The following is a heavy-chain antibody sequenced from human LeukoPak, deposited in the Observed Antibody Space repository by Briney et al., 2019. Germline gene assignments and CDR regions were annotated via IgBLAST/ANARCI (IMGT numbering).Heavy chain of an antibody. CDR2: IYNSGST. Sequence: SETLSLTCTVSGYSISSGYYWGWIRQAPGKGLEGIGSIYNSGSTYYNLSLKSRVTISVDMSKNQFSLKMSSVTAADTAVYYCARAYRSSWYWNWFDPWGQGTLVTVSS. D-gene: IGHD6-13*01. CDR1: GYSISSGYY. CDR3: ARAYRSSWYWNWFDP. J-gene: IGHJ5*02. V-gene: IGHV4-38-2*02.